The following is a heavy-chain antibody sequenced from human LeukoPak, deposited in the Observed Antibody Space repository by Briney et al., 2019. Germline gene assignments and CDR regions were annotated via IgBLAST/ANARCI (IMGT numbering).Heavy chain of an antibody. CDR3: TTDLVWQWLVMGYFDY. Sequence: GGSLRLSCAASGFTFSNAWMSWVRQAPGKELEWVGRIKSKTDGGTTDYAAPVKGRFTISRDDSKNTLYLQMNSLKTEDTAVYYCTTDLVWQWLVMGYFDYWGQGTLVTVSS. V-gene: IGHV3-15*01. D-gene: IGHD6-19*01. CDR1: GFTFSNAW. J-gene: IGHJ4*02. CDR2: IKSKTDGGTT.